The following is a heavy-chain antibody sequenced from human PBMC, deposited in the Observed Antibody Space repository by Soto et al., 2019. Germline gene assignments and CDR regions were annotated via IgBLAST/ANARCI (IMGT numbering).Heavy chain of an antibody. CDR3: AAGGGLPRYY. Sequence: QLQLQESGSGLVKPSQTLSLTCAVSGGSISSGGYSWSWIRQPPGKGLEWIGYIYHSGSTYYNPSLKSRVTLSVDRSKTQFPLKLSSVTAADTAVYYSAAGGGLPRYYWGQGTLVTVSS. CDR1: GGSISSGGYS. CDR2: IYHSGST. D-gene: IGHD5-12*01. V-gene: IGHV4-30-2*01. J-gene: IGHJ4*02.